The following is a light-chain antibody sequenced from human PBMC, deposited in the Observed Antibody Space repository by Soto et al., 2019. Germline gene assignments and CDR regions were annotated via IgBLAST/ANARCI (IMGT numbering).Light chain of an antibody. CDR2: EDN. J-gene: IGLJ1*01. CDR3: GTWDSSLSAYV. CDR1: SSNIGNNY. V-gene: IGLV1-51*02. Sequence: QSVLTQPPSVTAAPGQKVTISCSGSSSNIGNNYVSWYQQLPETAPKLLIYEDNKRPSGIPDRFSGSKSGTSATLGITGLQTGDEADYYCGTWDSSLSAYVFGTGTKVPVL.